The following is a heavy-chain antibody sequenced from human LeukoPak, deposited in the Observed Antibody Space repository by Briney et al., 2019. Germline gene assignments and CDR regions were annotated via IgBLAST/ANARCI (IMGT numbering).Heavy chain of an antibody. J-gene: IGHJ5*02. CDR3: ARDLGRDCSGGSCYSKDGLFDP. D-gene: IGHD2-15*01. V-gene: IGHV3-21*01. CDR1: GFTFSSYS. CDR2: ISSSSSYI. Sequence: GGSLRLSCAASGFTFSSYSMNWVRQAPGKGLEWVSSISSSSSYIYYADSVKGRFTISRDNAKNSPYLQMNSLRAEDTAVYYCARDLGRDCSGGSCYSKDGLFDPWGQGTLVTVSS.